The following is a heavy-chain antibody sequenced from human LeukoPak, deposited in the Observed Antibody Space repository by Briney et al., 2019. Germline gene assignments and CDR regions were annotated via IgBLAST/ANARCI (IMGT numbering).Heavy chain of an antibody. V-gene: IGHV1-2*02. CDR1: GYTFTGYY. Sequence: GASVKVSCKASGYTFTGYYMHWVRQAPGQGLEWMGWINPNSGGTNYAQKFQGRVTMTRDTSISTAYMELSRLRSGDTAVYYCARDLDSSGYAGQHWGQGTLVTVSS. CDR3: ARDLDSSGYAGQH. D-gene: IGHD3-22*01. CDR2: INPNSGGT. J-gene: IGHJ1*01.